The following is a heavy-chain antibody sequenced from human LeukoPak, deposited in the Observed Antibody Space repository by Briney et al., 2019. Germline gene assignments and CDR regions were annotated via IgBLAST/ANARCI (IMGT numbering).Heavy chain of an antibody. CDR3: ARGLVMATILLWFDP. Sequence: SETLSLTCAVYGGSFSGYYWSWIRQPPGKGLEWIGEINHSGSSNYNPSLKSRVTISVDTSKNQFSLKLSSVTAADTAVYYCARGLVMATILLWFDPWGQGTLVTVSS. CDR2: INHSGSS. V-gene: IGHV4-34*01. D-gene: IGHD5-24*01. CDR1: GGSFSGYY. J-gene: IGHJ5*02.